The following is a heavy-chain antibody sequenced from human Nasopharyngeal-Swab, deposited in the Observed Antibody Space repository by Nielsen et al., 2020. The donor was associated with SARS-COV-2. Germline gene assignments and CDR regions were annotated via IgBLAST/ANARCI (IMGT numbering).Heavy chain of an antibody. CDR2: IKHDGSAK. J-gene: IGHJ6*02. CDR1: GFTFSSYW. Sequence: GESLKISCAASGFTFSSYWMTWVRQAPGKGLEWVANIKHDGSAKYYADSVKGRFNISRDNAKSSLHLQMNSLRAEDTAVYYCARHYDFWSGYYNSHFYGMDVWGQGTTVTVSS. CDR3: ARHYDFWSGYYNSHFYGMDV. D-gene: IGHD3-3*01. V-gene: IGHV3-7*01.